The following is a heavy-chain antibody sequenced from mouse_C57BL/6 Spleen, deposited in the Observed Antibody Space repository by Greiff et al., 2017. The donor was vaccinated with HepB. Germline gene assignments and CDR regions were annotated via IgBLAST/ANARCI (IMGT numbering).Heavy chain of an antibody. V-gene: IGHV1-50*01. J-gene: IGHJ3*01. CDR1: GYTFPSYW. Sequence: QVQLQQSGAELVKPGASVKLSCKASGYTFPSYWMQWVKQRPGQGLEWIGEIDPSDSYTNYNQKFRGKATLTVDTSSNTAYMQLSRLTSEDSAVYYCARKAVYEGYYEFAYWGQGTLVTVSA. CDR3: ARKAVYEGYYEFAY. CDR2: IDPSDSYT. D-gene: IGHD2-3*01.